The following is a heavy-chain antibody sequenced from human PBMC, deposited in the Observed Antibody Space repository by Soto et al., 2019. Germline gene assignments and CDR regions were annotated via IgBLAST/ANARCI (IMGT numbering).Heavy chain of an antibody. D-gene: IGHD3-3*01. V-gene: IGHV3-7*01. J-gene: IGHJ4*02. CDR3: ARGQDEIGPYYDVWSCTYYYFDY. CDR1: GFTFSSYW. CDR2: IKQDGSEK. Sequence: EVQLVESGGGLVQPGGSLRLSCAASGFTFSSYWMSWVRQAPGKGLELVANIKQDGSEKYYVDSVKGRCTISRDNAKNSLYLQMNSLRAEDTAVYYCARGQDEIGPYYDVWSCTYYYFDYWGQGTLVTVSS.